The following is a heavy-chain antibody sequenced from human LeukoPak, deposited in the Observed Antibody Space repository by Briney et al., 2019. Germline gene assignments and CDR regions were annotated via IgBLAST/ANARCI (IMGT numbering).Heavy chain of an antibody. D-gene: IGHD2-15*01. V-gene: IGHV3-23*01. Sequence: PGGSLRLSCAASGFTFSSYAMSWVRQAPGKGLEWVSAISGSGGSTYYADSVKGRFTISRDNSKNTLYLQMNSLRAEDTAVYYCSKAERGSCGSCPDYLGQGTLVTVSS. CDR1: GFTFSSYA. CDR3: SKAERGSCGSCPDY. J-gene: IGHJ4*02. CDR2: ISGSGGST.